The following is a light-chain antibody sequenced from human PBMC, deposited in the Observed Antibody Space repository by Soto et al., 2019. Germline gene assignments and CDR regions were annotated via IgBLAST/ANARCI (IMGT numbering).Light chain of an antibody. Sequence: EIVLTQSPGTLSLSPGERPTLSCRASQSVSSSYLAWYQQKPGQAPRLLIYGASSRATGIPEKVSGSGSGTGFTLTVRRLEPEDFAVYYCQQYCSSRPWTFGQGTKVEIK. CDR2: GAS. V-gene: IGKV3-20*01. CDR1: QSVSSSY. CDR3: QQYCSSRPWT. J-gene: IGKJ1*01.